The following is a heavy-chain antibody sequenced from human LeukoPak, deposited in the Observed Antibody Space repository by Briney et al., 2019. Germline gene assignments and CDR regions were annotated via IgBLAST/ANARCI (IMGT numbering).Heavy chain of an antibody. CDR2: ISAYNGNT. V-gene: IGHV1-18*01. CDR1: GYTFTSYG. D-gene: IGHD1-14*01. Sequence: GASVKVSCKASGYTFTSYGISWVRQAPGQGLEWMGWISAYNGNTNYAQKLQGRVTMTTNTSTSTAYMELRSLRSDDTAMYYCARDSEKIPRGGYYYGMDVWGQGTTVTVSS. CDR3: ARDSEKIPRGGYYYGMDV. J-gene: IGHJ6*02.